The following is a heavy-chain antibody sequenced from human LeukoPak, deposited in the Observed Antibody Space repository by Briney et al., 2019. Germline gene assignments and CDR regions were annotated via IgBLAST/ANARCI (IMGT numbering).Heavy chain of an antibody. Sequence: SETLSLTCTVSGGSISSWYWSWIRQPPGKGLEWIGYIYDSGNTNYNPSLKTRVTIPVDTSKNQLSLNLSSVTAADTAVYYCARETKLMGYSSGLGFNYWGQGTLVTVSS. CDR1: GGSISSWY. V-gene: IGHV4-59*01. CDR2: IYDSGNT. J-gene: IGHJ4*02. D-gene: IGHD6-19*01. CDR3: ARETKLMGYSSGLGFNY.